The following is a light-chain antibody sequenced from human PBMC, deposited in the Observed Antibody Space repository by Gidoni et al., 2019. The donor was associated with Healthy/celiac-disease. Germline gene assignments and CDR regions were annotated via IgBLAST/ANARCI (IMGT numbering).Light chain of an antibody. CDR2: GNS. CDR1: SSNIGAGYD. CDR3: QSYDSSLSGFVV. V-gene: IGLV1-40*01. J-gene: IGLJ2*01. Sequence: QSVLTQPPSVSGAPGQRVTISCTGSSSNIGAGYDVHWYQQLPGTAPKPLIYGNSNRPSGVPDRFSGSKSSTSASLAITGLQAEDEADYYCQSYDSSLSGFVVFGGGTKLTVL.